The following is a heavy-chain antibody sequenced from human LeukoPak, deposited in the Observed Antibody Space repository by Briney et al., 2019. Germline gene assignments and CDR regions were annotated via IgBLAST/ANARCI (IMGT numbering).Heavy chain of an antibody. CDR2: IYYSGST. D-gene: IGHD3-16*02. J-gene: IGHJ4*02. Sequence: SEALSLTCTGSGGSISSYFWSWIRQPPGKGLEWIGYIYYSGSTNYNPSLKSRVTISVDTSKNQFSLKLSSVTAADTAVYYCARDDDDYVWGSYRYWGQGTLVTVSS. CDR3: ARDDDDYVWGSYRY. V-gene: IGHV4-59*01. CDR1: GGSISSYF.